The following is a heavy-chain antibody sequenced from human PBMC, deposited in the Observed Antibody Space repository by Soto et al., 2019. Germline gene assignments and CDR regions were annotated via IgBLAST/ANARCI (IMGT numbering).Heavy chain of an antibody. Sequence: EVQLLESGGGLVKPGGSLRLSCAASGFTFSTSGMSWVRQAPGRGLEWISVISGSGTSTYYADSVKGRFTISIDNSKNTRYLQMNSRRAEDTAVYYLAKGGWLRHKDCWGQGTLVTVSS. CDR3: AKGGWLRHKDC. J-gene: IGHJ4*02. V-gene: IGHV3-23*01. D-gene: IGHD5-12*01. CDR2: ISGSGTST. CDR1: GFTFSTSG.